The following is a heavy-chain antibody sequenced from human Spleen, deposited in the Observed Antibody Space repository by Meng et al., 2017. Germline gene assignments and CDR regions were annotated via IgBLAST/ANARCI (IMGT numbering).Heavy chain of an antibody. V-gene: IGHV4-61*02. Sequence: SETLSLTCTVSGGSISSGSYYWSWIRQPAGKGLEWIGRIYTSGSTNYNPSLKSRVTISVDTSKNQFSLKLSSVTAADTAVYYCAREGYCSSTSCYAYYYYGMDVWGQGTTVTVSS. J-gene: IGHJ6*02. CDR3: AREGYCSSTSCYAYYYYGMDV. CDR1: GGSISSGSYY. D-gene: IGHD2-2*01. CDR2: IYTSGST.